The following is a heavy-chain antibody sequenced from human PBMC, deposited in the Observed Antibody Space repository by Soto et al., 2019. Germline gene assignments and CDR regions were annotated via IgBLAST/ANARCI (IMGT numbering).Heavy chain of an antibody. J-gene: IGHJ4*02. CDR1: GFTFSDFA. Sequence: GSLRLSCAATGFTFSDFAMSWARQAPGKGLEWVSRIYGGGNGPHYADSVKGRVTISRDNSKNTLYLQMNSLRAEDTAVYYCAKMEGMDPWAYSFDYWGQGTLVTVSS. CDR2: IYGGGNGP. D-gene: IGHD2-2*03. V-gene: IGHV3-23*01. CDR3: AKMEGMDPWAYSFDY.